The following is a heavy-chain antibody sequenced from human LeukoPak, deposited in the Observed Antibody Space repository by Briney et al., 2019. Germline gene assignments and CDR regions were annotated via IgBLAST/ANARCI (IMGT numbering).Heavy chain of an antibody. CDR3: TTDLMSFYYYGMDV. V-gene: IGHV3-15*01. CDR1: GFTFSSYA. CDR2: IKSKTDGGTT. Sequence: GGSLRLSCAASGFTFSSYAMSWVRQAPGKGLEWVGRIKSKTDGGTTDYAAPVKGRFTISRDDSKNTLYLQMNSLKTEDTAVYYCTTDLMSFYYYGMDVWGQGTTVTVSS. D-gene: IGHD2-8*01. J-gene: IGHJ6*02.